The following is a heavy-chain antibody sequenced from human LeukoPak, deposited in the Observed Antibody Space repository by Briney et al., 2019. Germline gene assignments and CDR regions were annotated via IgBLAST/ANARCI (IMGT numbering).Heavy chain of an antibody. CDR1: GGSISSHY. CDR2: IYYSGST. Sequence: PSETLSLTCTVSGGSISSHYWSWIRQPPGKGLEWIGYIYYSGSTNYNPSLKSRVTISVDTSKNQFSLKLSSVTAADTAVYYCARVGPRAARLPGYYYYYMDVWGKGTTVTVSS. D-gene: IGHD6-6*01. V-gene: IGHV4-59*11. CDR3: ARVGPRAARLPGYYYYYMDV. J-gene: IGHJ6*03.